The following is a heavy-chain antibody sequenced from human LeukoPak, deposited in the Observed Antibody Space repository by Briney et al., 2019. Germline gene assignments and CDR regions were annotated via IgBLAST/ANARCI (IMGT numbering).Heavy chain of an antibody. D-gene: IGHD2-8*01. CDR1: GFTFSSFG. V-gene: IGHV3-23*01. CDR3: AKGTKGTFDY. CDR2: ISGSGGST. J-gene: IGHJ4*02. Sequence: PGGSLRLSCAASGFTFSSFGMSWVRQAPGKGLEWVSAISGSGGSTYYADSVKGRFTISRDNPMNTLYLQMKSLRAEDTAVYYCAKGTKGTFDYWGQGTLVTVSS.